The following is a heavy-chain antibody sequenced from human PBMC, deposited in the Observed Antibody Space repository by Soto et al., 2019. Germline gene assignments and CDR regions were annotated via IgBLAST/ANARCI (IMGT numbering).Heavy chain of an antibody. V-gene: IGHV1-46*01. CDR3: ARDNAAEYDFWSGYYSYFDY. CDR1: GYTFTSYY. D-gene: IGHD3-3*01. Sequence: GASVKVSCKASGYTFTSYYMHWVRQAPGQGLEWMGIINPSGGSTSYAQKFQGRVTMTRDTSTSTVYMELSSLRSEDTAVYYCARDNAAEYDFWSGYYSYFDYWGQGTLVTVSS. CDR2: INPSGGST. J-gene: IGHJ4*02.